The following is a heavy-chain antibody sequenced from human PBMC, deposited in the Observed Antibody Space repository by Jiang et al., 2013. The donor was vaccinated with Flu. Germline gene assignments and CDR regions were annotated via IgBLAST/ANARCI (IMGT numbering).Heavy chain of an antibody. CDR3: ARGVVAGESWFDY. J-gene: IGHJ4*02. CDR1: GYSFINYD. D-gene: IGHD2-15*01. Sequence: SGAEVKKPGASVKVSCKASGYSFINYDISWVRQATGQGLEWMGWMNPYSGNTGYAQKFQGRVTMTWNTSVNTAYMELSSLRSGDTAVYYCARGVVAGESWFDYWGQGTLVTVSS. CDR2: MNPYSGNT. V-gene: IGHV1-8*02.